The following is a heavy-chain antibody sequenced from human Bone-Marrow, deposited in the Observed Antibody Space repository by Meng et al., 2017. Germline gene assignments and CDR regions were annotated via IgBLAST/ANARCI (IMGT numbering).Heavy chain of an antibody. V-gene: IGHV3-30*04. CDR3: AREGLFSSGRCGFFDF. Sequence: GESLKISCTASGYTLSRDVVHWVRQAPGKGLEWVAAISQDRRGTYFADPVKGRFTISRDNSGNTVYLELNSLSPEDTAVYYCAREGLFSSGRCGFFDFWGQGTLVTVSS. CDR1: GYTLSRDV. CDR2: ISQDRRGT. D-gene: IGHD3-22*01. J-gene: IGHJ4*02.